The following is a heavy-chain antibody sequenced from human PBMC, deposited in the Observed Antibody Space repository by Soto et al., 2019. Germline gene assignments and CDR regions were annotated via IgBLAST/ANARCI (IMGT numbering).Heavy chain of an antibody. D-gene: IGHD3-10*01. CDR2: ISGSGGST. Sequence: QPGGSLRLSCAASGFTFSIYAMSWVRQAPGKGLEWVSAISGSGGSTYYADSVKGRFTISRDNSKNTLYLQMNSLRAEDTAVYYCAKGDYYGSGSYYTNYYGMDVWGQGTTVTVSS. CDR1: GFTFSIYA. J-gene: IGHJ6*02. CDR3: AKGDYYGSGSYYTNYYGMDV. V-gene: IGHV3-23*01.